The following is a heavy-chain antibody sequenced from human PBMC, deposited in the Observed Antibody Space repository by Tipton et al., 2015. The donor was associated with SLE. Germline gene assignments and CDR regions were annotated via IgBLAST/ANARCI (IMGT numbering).Heavy chain of an antibody. V-gene: IGHV3-64*04. CDR1: GFTFSSYA. Sequence: SLRLSCSASGFTFSSYAMHWVRQAPGKGLEYVSAISSNGGSTYYADSVKGRFTISRDNAKNSLYLQMNSLRAEDTAVYYCASARGAAPFHPWGQGTLVTVSS. J-gene: IGHJ5*02. CDR3: ASARGAAPFHP. CDR2: ISSNGGST. D-gene: IGHD6-13*01.